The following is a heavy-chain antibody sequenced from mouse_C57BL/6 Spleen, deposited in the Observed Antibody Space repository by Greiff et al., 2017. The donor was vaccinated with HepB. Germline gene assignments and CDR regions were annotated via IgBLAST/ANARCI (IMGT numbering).Heavy chain of an antibody. CDR2: INPSNGGT. V-gene: IGHV1-53*01. CDR3: ARRENCCWFAY. Sequence: QVQLKQSGTELVKPGASVKLSCKASGYTFTSYWMHWVKQRPGQGLEWIGNINPSNGGTNYNEKFKSKATLPVDKSSSTAYMQLSSLTSEDSAVYDCARRENCCWFAYWGQWTLVTVSA. CDR1: GYTFTSYW. D-gene: IGHD4-1*01. J-gene: IGHJ3*01.